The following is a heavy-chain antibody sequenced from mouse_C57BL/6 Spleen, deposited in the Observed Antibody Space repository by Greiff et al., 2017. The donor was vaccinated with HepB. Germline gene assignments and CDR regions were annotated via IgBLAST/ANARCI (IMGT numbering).Heavy chain of an antibody. D-gene: IGHD1-1*01. V-gene: IGHV5-4*01. J-gene: IGHJ2*01. CDR3: TRVVTTVNYFDY. CDR1: GFTFSSYA. Sequence: EVQLVESGGGLVKPGGSLKLSCAASGFTFSSYAMSWVRQTPEKRLEWVATISDGGSYTYYPDNVKGRFTISRDNAKNNLYLQMSHLKSEDTAMYYCTRVVTTVNYFDYWGQGTTLTVSS. CDR2: ISDGGSYT.